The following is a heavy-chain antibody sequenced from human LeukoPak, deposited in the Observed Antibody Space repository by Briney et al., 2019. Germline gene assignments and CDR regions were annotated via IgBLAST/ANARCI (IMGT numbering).Heavy chain of an antibody. D-gene: IGHD1-26*01. CDR1: GFTSANYA. CDR2: ITGSGGYT. Sequence: GGSLRLSCTASGFTSANYAVSWVRQAPGKGLEWVSAITGSGGYTYYADSVKGRFTISRDDSKNTLYLQMNSLRAEDTAVYYCAKENSGKYPDYWGKGTLVTVSS. V-gene: IGHV3-23*01. J-gene: IGHJ4*02. CDR3: AKENSGKYPDY.